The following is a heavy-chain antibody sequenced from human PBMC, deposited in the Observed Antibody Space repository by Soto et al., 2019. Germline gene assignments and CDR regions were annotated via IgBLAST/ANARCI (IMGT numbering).Heavy chain of an antibody. D-gene: IGHD2-15*01. CDR3: ARDFKGVDKNSYYFDY. J-gene: IGHJ4*02. V-gene: IGHV4-61*01. CDR1: GGSVSSGSYY. CDR2: IYYSGST. Sequence: QVQLQESGPGLVKPSETLSLTCTVSGGSVSSGSYYWSWIRQPPGKGLEWIGYIYYSGSTNYNPSLKSRVTISVDTSKNQFSLKLSSVTAADTAVYYCARDFKGVDKNSYYFDYWGQGTLVTVSS.